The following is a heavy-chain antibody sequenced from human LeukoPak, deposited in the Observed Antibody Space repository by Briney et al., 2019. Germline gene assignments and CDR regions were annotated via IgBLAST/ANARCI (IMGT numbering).Heavy chain of an antibody. CDR2: ISSSGSTI. V-gene: IGHV3-48*03. Sequence: GGSLRLSCAASGFTFSSYEMIWVRQAPGKGLEWVSYISSSGSTIYYADSVKGRFTISRDNAKNSLYLQMNSLRAEDTAVYYCAREVFYCSSTSSNKRFDPWGQGTLVTVSS. CDR3: AREVFYCSSTSSNKRFDP. CDR1: GFTFSSYE. D-gene: IGHD2-2*01. J-gene: IGHJ5*02.